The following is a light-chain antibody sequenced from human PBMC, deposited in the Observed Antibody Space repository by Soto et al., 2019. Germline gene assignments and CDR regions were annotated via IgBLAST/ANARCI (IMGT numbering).Light chain of an antibody. J-gene: IGKJ4*01. V-gene: IGKV3-20*01. CDR2: TAS. CDR3: RQYGVLPLT. Sequence: EIVLTQSPGTLSLSPGERATLSCRASQYVTSNYLAWYQQKPGQAPRLLMYTASSRATGIPDRFSGSESGTDFTLTISRLEREDFALYYCRQYGVLPLTFGGGTKVEIK. CDR1: QYVTSNY.